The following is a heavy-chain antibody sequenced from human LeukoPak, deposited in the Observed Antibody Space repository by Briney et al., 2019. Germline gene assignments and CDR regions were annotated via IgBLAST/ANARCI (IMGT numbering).Heavy chain of an antibody. J-gene: IGHJ3*02. CDR1: GFTFSSNW. D-gene: IGHD3-22*01. V-gene: IGHV3-74*01. CDR3: ATDREDYDSSGYYLSDAFDI. Sequence: PGGSLRLSCAASGFTFSSNWMHWVRQVPGKGLVWVSRIESDGSITNYADSVKGRFTISRDNAKNTLYLQMNSLRAEDTAVYYCATDREDYDSSGYYLSDAFDIWGQGTMVTVSS. CDR2: IESDGSIT.